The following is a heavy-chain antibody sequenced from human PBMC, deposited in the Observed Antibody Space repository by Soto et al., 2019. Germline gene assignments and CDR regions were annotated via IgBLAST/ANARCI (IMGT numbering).Heavy chain of an antibody. V-gene: IGHV4-34*01. D-gene: IGHD6-19*01. CDR3: ARVAYTSGFNFCDY. CDR1: GGSFSGYY. J-gene: IGHJ4*02. Sequence: SATLSLTCAVYGGSFSGYYWSWIRQPPGKGLEWIGEINHSGSTNYNPSLKSRVTISVDTSKNQFSLRLSSMTAADTAVYYCARVAYTSGFNFCDYWGPGTLVTVSS. CDR2: INHSGST.